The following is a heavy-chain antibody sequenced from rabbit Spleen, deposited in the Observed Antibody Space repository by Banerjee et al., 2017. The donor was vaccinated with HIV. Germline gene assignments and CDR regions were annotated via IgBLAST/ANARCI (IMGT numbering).Heavy chain of an antibody. CDR2: IDPVFGST. J-gene: IGHJ4*01. Sequence: QSLEESGGDLVKPEGSLTLTCTASGFDFSGYYMTWVRQAPGKGLEWIGYIDPVFGSTYYAIWVNGRFTISSHNAQNTLYLQLKSLTAADTATYFCVREVAARFSLWGQGTLVTVS. V-gene: IGHV1S7*01. CDR3: VREVAARFSL. CDR1: GFDFSGYY. D-gene: IGHD4-1*01.